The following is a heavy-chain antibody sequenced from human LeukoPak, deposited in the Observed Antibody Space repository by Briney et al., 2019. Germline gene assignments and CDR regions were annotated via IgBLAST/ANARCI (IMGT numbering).Heavy chain of an antibody. CDR2: ISGSGGST. V-gene: IGHV3-23*01. Sequence: GGSLRLSCAASGFTFSSYGMHWVRQAPGKGLEWVSAISGSGGSTYYADSVKGRFTISRDNSKNTLYLQMNSLRAEDTAVYYCAKVGLGTAMVRSEEWDYWGQGTLVTVSS. D-gene: IGHD5-18*01. J-gene: IGHJ4*02. CDR1: GFTFSSYG. CDR3: AKVGLGTAMVRSEEWDY.